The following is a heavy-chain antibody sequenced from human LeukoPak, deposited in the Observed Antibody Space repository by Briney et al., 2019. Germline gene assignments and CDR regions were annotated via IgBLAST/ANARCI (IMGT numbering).Heavy chain of an antibody. CDR1: GYTFTSYD. J-gene: IGHJ4*02. D-gene: IGHD3-22*01. CDR2: RNPNSGNT. V-gene: IGHV1-8*01. CDR3: ARSPDYYYDSSGYYSFDY. Sequence: SVKVSCQASGYTFTSYDINWVGQAAGQGLEWMGWRNPNSGNTGYAQKFQGRVTMTSNTSITTAYMELSSLRSEDTAVYYCARSPDYYYDSSGYYSFDYWGQGTLVTVSS.